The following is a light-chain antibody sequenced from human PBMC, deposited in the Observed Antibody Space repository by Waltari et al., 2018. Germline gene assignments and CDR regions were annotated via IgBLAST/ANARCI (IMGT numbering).Light chain of an antibody. J-gene: IGLJ3*02. CDR1: SSYIGTYNL. CDR3: CSYAGSAISV. Sequence: QSALTQTATVSGSPAQSITISCPGTSSYIGTYNLVSWYQQHPGKAPTLIIYDVNKRPSGVSNRFSGSKSGNTASLTISGLQAADEADYYCCSYAGSAISVFGGGTKVTVL. CDR2: DVN. V-gene: IGLV2-23*02.